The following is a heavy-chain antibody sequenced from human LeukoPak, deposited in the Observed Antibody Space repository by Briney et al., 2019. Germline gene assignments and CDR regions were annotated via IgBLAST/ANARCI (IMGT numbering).Heavy chain of an antibody. CDR3: AGGKDTAMAPSYWFDP. D-gene: IGHD5-18*01. J-gene: IGHJ5*02. V-gene: IGHV4-31*03. Sequence: SQTLSLTCTVSGGSISSGGYYWSWIRHHPGKGLEWIGYIYYSGSTYYNPSLKSRVTISVDTSKNQFSLNLSSVTAADTAVYYCAGGKDTAMAPSYWFDPWGQGTLVTVSS. CDR1: GGSISSGGYY. CDR2: IYYSGST.